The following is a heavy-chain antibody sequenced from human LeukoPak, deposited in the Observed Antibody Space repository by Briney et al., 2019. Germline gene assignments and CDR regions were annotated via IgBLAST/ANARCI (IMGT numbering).Heavy chain of an antibody. V-gene: IGHV1-8*01. CDR3: ARGRDYDFWSGYYFDY. Sequence: ASVKAFCKASGYTFTSYDINWVRQATGQGLEWMGWMNPNSGNTGYAQKFQGRVTMTRNPSISTAYMELSSLRSEDTAVYYCARGRDYDFWSGYYFDYWGQGTLVTVSS. J-gene: IGHJ4*02. CDR2: MNPNSGNT. CDR1: GYTFTSYD. D-gene: IGHD3-3*01.